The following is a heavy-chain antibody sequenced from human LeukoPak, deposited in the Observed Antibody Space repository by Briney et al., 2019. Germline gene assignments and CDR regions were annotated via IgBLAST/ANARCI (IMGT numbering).Heavy chain of an antibody. Sequence: GASVKVSCKASGYTFTSYDINWVRQATGQGLEWMGWMNPNSGNTGYAQKFQGRVTMTRNTSISTAYMELSSLRSEDTAVYYCARVRFGELFYGMDVWGQGTTVTVSS. V-gene: IGHV1-8*01. CDR2: MNPNSGNT. CDR3: ARVRFGELFYGMDV. CDR1: GYTFTSYD. D-gene: IGHD3-10*01. J-gene: IGHJ6*02.